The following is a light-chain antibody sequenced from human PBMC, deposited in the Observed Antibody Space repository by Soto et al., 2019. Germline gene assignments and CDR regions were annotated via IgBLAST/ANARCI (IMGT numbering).Light chain of an antibody. Sequence: QSVLTQPPSASGSPGQSVTISCTGTSSDVGGYKYVSWYQQNPGKAPKLMIYEVSKRPSGVPDRFSGSKSGNTASLTVSGLQAEDEADYYCSSYAGRSVVFGGGTKVTVL. CDR1: SSDVGGYKY. CDR3: SSYAGRSVV. J-gene: IGLJ2*01. CDR2: EVS. V-gene: IGLV2-8*01.